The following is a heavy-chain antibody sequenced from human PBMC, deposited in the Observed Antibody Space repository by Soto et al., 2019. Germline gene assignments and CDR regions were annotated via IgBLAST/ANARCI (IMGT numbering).Heavy chain of an antibody. CDR2: ISGSGGRT. CDR3: AAGSLRYFDWEGTDAFDI. J-gene: IGHJ3*02. D-gene: IGHD3-9*01. Sequence: GWSLRLSGEPPGLTVSSYPLTWDRQAPEKGLKWVSAISGSGGRTYYADSAKGRFTISRDNSKNTLYLQMNSLRAEDTAVYYCAAGSLRYFDWEGTDAFDIWGQGTMVTV. V-gene: IGHV3-23*01. CDR1: GLTVSSYP.